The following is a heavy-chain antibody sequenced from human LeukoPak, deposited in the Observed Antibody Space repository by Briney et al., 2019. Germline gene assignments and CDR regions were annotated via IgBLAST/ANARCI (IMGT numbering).Heavy chain of an antibody. CDR1: GGSISSSSYY. CDR3: ARGYYDYVWGSPRSLDY. V-gene: IGHV4-39*07. Sequence: SETLSLTCTVSGGSISSSSYYWGWIRQPPGKGLEWIGSIYYSGSTYYNPSLKSRVTISVDTSKNQFSLKLSSVTAADTAVYYCARGYYDYVWGSPRSLDYWGQGTLVTVSS. CDR2: IYYSGST. J-gene: IGHJ4*02. D-gene: IGHD3-16*01.